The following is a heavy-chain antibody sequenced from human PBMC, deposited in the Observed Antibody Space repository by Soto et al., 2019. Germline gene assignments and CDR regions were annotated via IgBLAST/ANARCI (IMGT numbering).Heavy chain of an antibody. CDR2: ISVTGTAT. D-gene: IGHD3-22*01. Sequence: RLSCSASGFTFRSYEMSWVRQAPGKGLEWISYISVTGTATYYAASVQGRFTISRDNSRNSLFLQMHSLRAEDTAVYYCARPYLDTSGYYASTENWGQGTLVTVSS. V-gene: IGHV3-48*03. CDR1: GFTFRSYE. CDR3: ARPYLDTSGYYASTEN. J-gene: IGHJ1*01.